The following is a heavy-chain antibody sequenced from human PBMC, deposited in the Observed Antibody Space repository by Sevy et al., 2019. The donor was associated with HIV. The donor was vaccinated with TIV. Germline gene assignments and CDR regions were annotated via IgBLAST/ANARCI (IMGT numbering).Heavy chain of an antibody. CDR2: INPDSGDT. V-gene: IGHV1-2*02. J-gene: IGHJ4*02. CDR3: ARVQRGGVPDY. CDR1: GYTFTTYA. Sequence: ASVKVSCKASGYTFTTYAFNWVRQAPGQGLEWMGWINPDSGDTKYTEKFQGRVTMTRETSISTAYMELITLRSDDTAVYFCARVQRGGVPDYWGQGTLVTVSS. D-gene: IGHD3-10*01.